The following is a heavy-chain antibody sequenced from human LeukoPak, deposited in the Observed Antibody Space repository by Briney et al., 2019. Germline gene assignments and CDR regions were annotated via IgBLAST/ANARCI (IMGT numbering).Heavy chain of an antibody. V-gene: IGHV3-7*01. CDR1: GFTFSSYW. CDR3: ARDIVLMVYATYYFDY. Sequence: GGSLRLSCAASGFTFSSYWMSWVRQAPGKGLEWVANIKQDGSEKYYVDSVKGQFTISRDNAKNSLYLQMNSLRAEDTAVYYCARDIVLMVYATYYFDYWGQGTLVTVSS. J-gene: IGHJ4*02. CDR2: IKQDGSEK. D-gene: IGHD2-8*01.